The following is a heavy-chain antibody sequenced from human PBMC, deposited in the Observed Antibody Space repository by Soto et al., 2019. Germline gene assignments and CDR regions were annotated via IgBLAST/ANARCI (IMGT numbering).Heavy chain of an antibody. CDR3: ARDTAATTVTRGGVFDY. D-gene: IGHD4-17*01. Sequence: SQTLSLTCAISGDSVSSNSAAWNWIRQSPSRGLEWLGRTYYRSKWYNDYAVSVKSRITINPDTSKNQFSLQLNSVTPEDTAVYYCARDTAATTVTRGGVFDYWGQGTLVTVSS. J-gene: IGHJ4*02. V-gene: IGHV6-1*01. CDR1: GDSVSSNSAA. CDR2: TYYRSKWYN.